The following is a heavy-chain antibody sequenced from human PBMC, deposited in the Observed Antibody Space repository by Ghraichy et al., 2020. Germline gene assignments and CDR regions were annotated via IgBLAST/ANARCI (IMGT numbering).Heavy chain of an antibody. D-gene: IGHD6-19*01. Sequence: GESLNISCAASGFTFSSYGMHWVRQAPGKGLEWVAVISYDGSNKYYADSVKGRFTISRDNSKNTLYLQMNSLRAEDTAVYYCAKDLSSGWPGTYYYYGMDVWGQGTTVTVSS. CDR1: GFTFSSYG. V-gene: IGHV3-30*18. CDR2: ISYDGSNK. J-gene: IGHJ6*02. CDR3: AKDLSSGWPGTYYYYGMDV.